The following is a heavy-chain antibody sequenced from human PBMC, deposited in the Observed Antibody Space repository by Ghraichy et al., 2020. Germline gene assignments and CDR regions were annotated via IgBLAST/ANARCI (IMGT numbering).Heavy chain of an antibody. CDR2: IYYSGST. CDR1: GGSISSSSYY. V-gene: IGHV4-39*01. J-gene: IGHJ5*02. D-gene: IGHD2-15*01. Sequence: SETLSLTCTVSGGSISSSSYYWGWIRQPPGKGLEWIGSIYYSGSTYYNPSLKSRVTISVDTSKNQFSLKLSSVTAADTAVYYCARHPGDSPVSVCWFDPWGQGTLVTVSS. CDR3: ARHPGDSPVSVCWFDP.